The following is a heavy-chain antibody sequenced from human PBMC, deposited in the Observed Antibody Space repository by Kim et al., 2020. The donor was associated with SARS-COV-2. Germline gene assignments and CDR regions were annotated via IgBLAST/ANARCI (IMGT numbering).Heavy chain of an antibody. CDR3: ARVDARSLIFHL. Sequence: TTSNPSLKSRVTMSLDKSKTQFSLRLTSVTAADTAVYSCARVDARSLIFHLWGQGTLVTVSS. J-gene: IGHJ5*02. CDR2: T. D-gene: IGHD3-16*02. V-gene: IGHV4-4*01.